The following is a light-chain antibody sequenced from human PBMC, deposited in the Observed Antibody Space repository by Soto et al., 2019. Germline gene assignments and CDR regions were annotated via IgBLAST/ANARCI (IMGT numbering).Light chain of an antibody. Sequence: EIVLTQSPATLSLSPGERATLSCRASQSVNIYLAWYQQKPGQAPRLLIYDASNRATGIPARFSGSGSGTDFTLTISSLEPKDIAVYYCQQRSNWRVTFGGGTKVDIK. V-gene: IGKV3-11*01. CDR1: QSVNIY. CDR3: QQRSNWRVT. J-gene: IGKJ4*01. CDR2: DAS.